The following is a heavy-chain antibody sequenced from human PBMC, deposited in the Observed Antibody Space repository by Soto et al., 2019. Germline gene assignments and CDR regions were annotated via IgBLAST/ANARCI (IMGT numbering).Heavy chain of an antibody. CDR2: IYYSGST. CDR3: ARHVVVPADYYYYYYMDV. D-gene: IGHD2-2*01. V-gene: IGHV4-59*08. Sequence: SETLSLTCTVSGGSISSYYWSWIRQPPGKGLEWIGYIYYSGSTNYNPSLKSRVTISVDTSKNQFSLKLSSVTAADTAVYYCARHVVVPADYYYYYYMDVWGKGTTVTVSS. J-gene: IGHJ6*03. CDR1: GGSISSYY.